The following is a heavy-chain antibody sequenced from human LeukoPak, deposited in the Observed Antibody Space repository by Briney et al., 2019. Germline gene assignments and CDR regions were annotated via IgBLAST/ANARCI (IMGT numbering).Heavy chain of an antibody. Sequence: ASVKVSCKASGYTFTGYYMHWVRQAPGQGLERMGWINPNSGGTNYAQKFQGRVTMTRDTSVSTAYMELSRLRSDDTAVYYCAKLLVYYGSGSPGYWGQGTLVTVSS. V-gene: IGHV1-2*02. CDR1: GYTFTGYY. J-gene: IGHJ4*02. D-gene: IGHD3-10*01. CDR3: AKLLVYYGSGSPGY. CDR2: INPNSGGT.